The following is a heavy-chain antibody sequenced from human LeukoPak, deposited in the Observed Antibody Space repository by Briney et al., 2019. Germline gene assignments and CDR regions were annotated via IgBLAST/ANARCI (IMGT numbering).Heavy chain of an antibody. CDR3: ARDQAEEWLLSRYFDY. Sequence: GGSLRLSCAASGFTFNIFTMNWVRQTPEKGLEWVASISRSGAYTFYPDSVRGRFTISRDNVKDSLYLQMNSLRAEDTAVYYCARDQAEEWLLSRYFDYWGQGTLVTVSS. J-gene: IGHJ4*02. V-gene: IGHV3-21*01. CDR2: ISRSGAYT. D-gene: IGHD3-3*01. CDR1: GFTFNIFT.